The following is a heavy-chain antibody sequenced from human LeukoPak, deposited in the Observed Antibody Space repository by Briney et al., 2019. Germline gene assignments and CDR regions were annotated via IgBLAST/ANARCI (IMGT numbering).Heavy chain of an antibody. D-gene: IGHD2-15*01. CDR2: FSYSGST. Sequence: SETLSLICTVSGDSISSSSYYWGWIRQPPGKGLEWIGSFSYSGSTYYNPSLKSRVTISADTSKNQFSLKLSSVTAADTAVYYCARDRTVVVVVAATQAHWFDPWGQGTLVTVSS. CDR1: GDSISSSSYY. CDR3: ARDRTVVVVVAATQAHWFDP. J-gene: IGHJ5*02. V-gene: IGHV4-39*07.